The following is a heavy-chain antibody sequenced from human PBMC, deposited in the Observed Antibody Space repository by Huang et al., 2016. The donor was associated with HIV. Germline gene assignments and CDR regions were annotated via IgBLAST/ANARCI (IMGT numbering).Heavy chain of an antibody. J-gene: IGHJ4*02. CDR1: GGTFNSQT. CDR3: ARDGGRGYSYGYMDY. Sequence: QVQLLQSGAEVKKPGSSVKVSCKASGGTFNSQTVSWVRQAPGQGLEWMGGIIPIFGIANYAQKFQGRVTITADDSTSTAYMELNSLISEDTAMYYCARDGGRGYSYGYMDYWGQGTLVTVSS. D-gene: IGHD5-18*01. CDR2: IIPIFGIA. V-gene: IGHV1-69*13.